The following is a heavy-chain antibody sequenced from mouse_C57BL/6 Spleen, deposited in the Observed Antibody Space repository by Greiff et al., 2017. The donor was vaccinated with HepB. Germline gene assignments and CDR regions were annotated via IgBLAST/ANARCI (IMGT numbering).Heavy chain of an antibody. CDR3: TSYYSNYLFAY. CDR1: GFNIKDYY. V-gene: IGHV14-1*01. J-gene: IGHJ3*01. D-gene: IGHD2-5*01. CDR2: IDPEDGDT. Sequence: DVQLQESGAELVRPGASVKLSCTASGFNIKDYYMHWVKQRPEQGLEWIGRIDPEDGDTEYAPKFQGKATMTADTSSNTAYLQLSSLTSEDTAVYYCTSYYSNYLFAYWGQGTLVTVSA.